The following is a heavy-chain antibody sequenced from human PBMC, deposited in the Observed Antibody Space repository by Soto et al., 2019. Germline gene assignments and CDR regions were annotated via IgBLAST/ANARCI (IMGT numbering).Heavy chain of an antibody. CDR2: ISGSGCST. D-gene: IGHD3-3*01. V-gene: IGHV3-23*01. Sequence: EVQLLESGGGLVQPGGSLRLSCAASGFTFSSYAMSWVRQAPGKGLEWVSAISGSGCSTYYADSVKGRFTISIDNSKNPLYLQMNSLRAEDTAVYYCAKDRGVWIFGEVSYYFDYWGQGTLVTVSS. J-gene: IGHJ4*02. CDR1: GFTFSSYA. CDR3: AKDRGVWIFGEVSYYFDY.